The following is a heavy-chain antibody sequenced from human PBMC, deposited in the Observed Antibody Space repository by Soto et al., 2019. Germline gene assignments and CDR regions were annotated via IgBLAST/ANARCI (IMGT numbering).Heavy chain of an antibody. J-gene: IGHJ6*03. CDR3: AKEGIAARSPTGYYYYMDV. CDR1: GFTFSSYA. D-gene: IGHD6-6*01. CDR2: ISGSGGST. Sequence: GGSLRLSCAASGFTFSSYAMSWVRQAPGKGLEWVSAISGSGGSTYYADSVKGRFTISRDNSKNTLYLQMNSLRAEDTAVYYCAKEGIAARSPTGYYYYMDVWGKGTTVTVSS. V-gene: IGHV3-23*01.